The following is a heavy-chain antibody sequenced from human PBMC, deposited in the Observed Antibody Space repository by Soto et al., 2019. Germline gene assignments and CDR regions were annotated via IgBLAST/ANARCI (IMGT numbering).Heavy chain of an antibody. CDR1: GLIFSNNA. CDR3: AKDRLGGGLDY. Sequence: EVQLLQSGGGLVQPGGSLRLSCAAPGLIFSNNAMNWVRKAPGKGLEWVSIVTSRGDTTYYANSVKVRLTISRDNSKNTLYLQVNSLTAEDTAVYYCAKDRLGGGLDYWGQGTLVGVSS. D-gene: IGHD3-16*01. V-gene: IGHV3-23*01. CDR2: VTSRGDTT. J-gene: IGHJ4*02.